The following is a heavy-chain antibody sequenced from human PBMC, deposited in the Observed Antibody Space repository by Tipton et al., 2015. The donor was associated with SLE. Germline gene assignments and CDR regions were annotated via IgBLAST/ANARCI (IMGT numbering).Heavy chain of an antibody. CDR2: IHDTGTT. D-gene: IGHD2-15*01. Sequence: TLSLTCTVSGGSTGGSYWSWIRQIPGKGLEWIGFIHDTGTTNYNPSLKSRVTISLDTSKNQFSLKLSSVTAADTAVYYCARDLGSYYGMDVWGQGTTVTVSS. J-gene: IGHJ6*02. CDR3: ARDLGSYYGMDV. V-gene: IGHV4-59*01. CDR1: GGSTGGSY.